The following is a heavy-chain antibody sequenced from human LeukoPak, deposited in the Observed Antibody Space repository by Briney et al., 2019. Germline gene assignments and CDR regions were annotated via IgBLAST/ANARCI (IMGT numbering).Heavy chain of an antibody. CDR2: IWPDGTIQ. D-gene: IGHD2-8*02. CDR1: GFIFSYYG. V-gene: IGHV3-33*01. Sequence: GGSLRLSCAASGFIFSYYGMHWVRQAPGKGLEWLAVIWPDGTIQYYADPVKGRFTISRDNSKNTLYLQLTGLRADDSAVYYCARHNHDWGWDFGGQGAQLTVS. CDR3: ARHNHDWGWDF. J-gene: IGHJ4*02.